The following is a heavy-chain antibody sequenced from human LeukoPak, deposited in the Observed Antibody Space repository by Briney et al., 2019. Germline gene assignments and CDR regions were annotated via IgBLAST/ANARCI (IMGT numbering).Heavy chain of an antibody. D-gene: IGHD6-13*01. CDR1: GSTFSDYY. Sequence: GGSLRLSCAASGSTFSDYYMSWIRQAPGKGLEWVSYISSSGSTIYYADSVKGRFTISRDNAKNSLYLQMNSLRAEDTAVYYCAREGTDSSSWYPYYYYYYGMDVWGQGTTVTVSS. V-gene: IGHV3-11*01. CDR3: AREGTDSSSWYPYYYYYYGMDV. CDR2: ISSSGSTI. J-gene: IGHJ6*02.